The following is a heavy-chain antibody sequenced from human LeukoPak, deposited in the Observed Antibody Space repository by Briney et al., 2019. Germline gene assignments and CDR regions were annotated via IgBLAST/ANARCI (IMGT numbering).Heavy chain of an antibody. J-gene: IGHJ6*03. V-gene: IGHV3-7*01. D-gene: IGHD4-17*01. Sequence: GGSLRLSCAASEFTFRSFWMSWVRQAPGKGLEWVANIKQDGSEKYYVDSVKDRFTISRDNAKNSLYMQMNSLGAAVKALYYCARVYETTLPCYYYMDVRGKGTTVTVSS. CDR2: IKQDGSEK. CDR1: EFTFRSFW. CDR3: ARVYETTLPCYYYMDV.